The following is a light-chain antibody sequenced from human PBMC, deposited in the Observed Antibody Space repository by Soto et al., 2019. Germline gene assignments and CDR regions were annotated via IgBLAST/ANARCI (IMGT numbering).Light chain of an antibody. CDR3: QQAYSLPIT. CDR1: QAISDY. Sequence: DIQMTQSPSSLSASVGDRVAITCRATQAISDYLNWYQQKPGKALKLLIYGASNLQSGVPSRFSGSGSGTDFTLTISGLQPEDFGIYYVQQAYSLPITFGPGTKVDVK. V-gene: IGKV1-39*01. CDR2: GAS. J-gene: IGKJ3*01.